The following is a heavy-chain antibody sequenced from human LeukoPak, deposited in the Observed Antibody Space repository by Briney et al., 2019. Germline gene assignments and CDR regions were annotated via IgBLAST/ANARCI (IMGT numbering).Heavy chain of an antibody. CDR3: ARGIDGYKPRYFDY. Sequence: GGSLRLSCAASGFTFSSYEMNWVRQAPGKGLEWVSYISSSGSTIYYADSVKGRFTISRDNAKNSLYLQMHSLRAEDTALYYCARGIDGYKPRYFDYWGQGTLVTVSS. CDR1: GFTFSSYE. J-gene: IGHJ4*02. V-gene: IGHV3-48*03. D-gene: IGHD5-24*01. CDR2: ISSSGSTI.